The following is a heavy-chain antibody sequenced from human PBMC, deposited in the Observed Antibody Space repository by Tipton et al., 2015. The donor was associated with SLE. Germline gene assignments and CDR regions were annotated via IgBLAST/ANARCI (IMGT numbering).Heavy chain of an antibody. J-gene: IGHJ6*02. CDR1: GYSISSGYY. CDR3: ARDGVYGMDV. D-gene: IGHD3-10*01. V-gene: IGHV4-38-2*02. Sequence: TLSLTCAVSGYSISSGYYWGWIRQPPGKGLEWIGSIYHSGSTYYNPSLKSRVTISVDTSKNQFSLKLSSVTAADTAVYYCARDGVYGMDVWGQGTTVTVSS. CDR2: IYHSGST.